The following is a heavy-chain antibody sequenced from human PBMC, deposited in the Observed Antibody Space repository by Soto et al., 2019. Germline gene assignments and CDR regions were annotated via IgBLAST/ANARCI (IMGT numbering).Heavy chain of an antibody. V-gene: IGHV3-23*01. CDR2: ISGSGGNT. D-gene: IGHD3-9*01. CDR3: AKEGLVGGGYFDY. J-gene: IGHJ4*02. Sequence: EVQLLESGGGLVQPGGSLRLSCAASGFTFSSYGMNWVRQAPGKGLEWVSAISGSGGNTYYADSVKGRFTISRDNSKDTLYLQMNSLRAEDTGVYYCAKEGLVGGGYFDYWGQGTLVTVSS. CDR1: GFTFSSYG.